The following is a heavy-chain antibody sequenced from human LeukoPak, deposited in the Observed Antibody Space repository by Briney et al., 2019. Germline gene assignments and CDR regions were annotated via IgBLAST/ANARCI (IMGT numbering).Heavy chain of an antibody. D-gene: IGHD5-12*01. CDR2: IYYSGST. Sequence: PSQTLSLTCTVSGGSISSGDYYWSWIRQPPGKGLEWIGYIYYSGSTYYNPSLKSRVTISVDTSKNQFSLKLSSVTAADTAVYYCARTGRGYSGYDLLFDYWGQGTLVTVSS. CDR3: ARTGRGYSGYDLLFDY. V-gene: IGHV4-30-4*08. J-gene: IGHJ4*02. CDR1: GGSISSGDYY.